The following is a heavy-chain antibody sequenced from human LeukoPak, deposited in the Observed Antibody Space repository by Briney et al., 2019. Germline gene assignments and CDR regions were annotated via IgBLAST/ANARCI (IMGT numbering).Heavy chain of an antibody. J-gene: IGHJ4*02. CDR2: INSDGSST. CDR1: GFTFSSYW. CDR3: ARVIGYHAPHLDY. D-gene: IGHD5-18*01. V-gene: IGHV3-74*01. Sequence: PGGSLRLSCAASGFTFSSYWMHWVRQAPGKGLVWVSRINSDGSSTSYADSVKGRFTISRDNAKNTLYLQMNSLRAEDTAVYYCARVIGYHAPHLDYWGQGTLVTVSS.